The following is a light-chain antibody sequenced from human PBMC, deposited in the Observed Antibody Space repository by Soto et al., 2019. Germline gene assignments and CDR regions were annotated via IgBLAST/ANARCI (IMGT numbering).Light chain of an antibody. CDR1: SGSIASNY. CDR2: EDN. J-gene: IGLJ2*01. Sequence: NFMLTQPHSVSESPGQTVTISCTRSSGSIASNYVQWYQQRPGSAPTTVIYEDNQRPSGVPDRFSGSIDSSSNSASLTISGLKTEDEAAYYCQSYDSSNQGVVFGGGTKLTVL. CDR3: QSYDSSNQGVV. V-gene: IGLV6-57*04.